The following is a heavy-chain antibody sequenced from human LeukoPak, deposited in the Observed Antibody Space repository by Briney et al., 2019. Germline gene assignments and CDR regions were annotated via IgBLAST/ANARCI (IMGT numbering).Heavy chain of an antibody. V-gene: IGHV1-18*01. CDR2: ISAYNGNT. CDR3: ARDPLKGAMVRGVIPFDY. D-gene: IGHD3-10*01. CDR1: GGTFSSYG. Sequence: ASVKVSCKASGGTFSSYGISWVRQAPGQGLEWMGWISAYNGNTNYAQKLQGRVTMTTDTSTSTAYMELRSLRSDDTAVYYCARDPLKGAMVRGVIPFDYWGQGTLVTVSS. J-gene: IGHJ4*02.